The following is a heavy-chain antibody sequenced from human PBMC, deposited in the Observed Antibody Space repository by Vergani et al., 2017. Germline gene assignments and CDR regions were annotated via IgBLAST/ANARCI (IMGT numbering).Heavy chain of an antibody. CDR2: INHSGST. CDR3: ARVPADSSSGSLERRRWFEP. J-gene: IGHJ5*02. CDR1: GGSFRGYY. V-gene: IGHV4-34*01. D-gene: IGHD6-13*01. Sequence: QLQLQESGPGLVKPSETLSLTCAVYGGSFRGYYWSWIRQPPGKGLEWIGEINHSGSTNYNPSLKIRVTISVDTSKNQFSLKLSSVTAADTAVYYCARVPADSSSGSLERRRWFEPWGQGTRVNVSS.